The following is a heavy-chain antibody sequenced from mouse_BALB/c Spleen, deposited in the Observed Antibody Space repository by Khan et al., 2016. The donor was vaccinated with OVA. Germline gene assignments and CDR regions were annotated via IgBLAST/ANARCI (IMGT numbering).Heavy chain of an antibody. J-gene: IGHJ3*01. CDR1: GYSFTSYL. CDR2: FYPGNSDP. CDR3: ARGGYSSFAY. D-gene: IGHD1-3*01. Sequence: VQLKESGTVLARPGASVKMSCKASGYSFTSYLIHWVKQRPGQGLDWIGDFYPGNSDPTYNQKFKDKAKLTAGTSANTAYMELSSLTNEDAAVYYCARGGYSSFAYWGQGTLVTVSA. V-gene: IGHV1-5*01.